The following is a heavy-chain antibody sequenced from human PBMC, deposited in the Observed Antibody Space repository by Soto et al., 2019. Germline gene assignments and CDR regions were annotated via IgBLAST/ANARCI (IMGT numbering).Heavy chain of an antibody. CDR2: ISYDGSNK. D-gene: IGHD2-15*01. V-gene: IGHV3-30-3*01. CDR3: ASLYPTNY. Sequence: GGSLRLSCAASGFTFSSYAMNWVRQAPGKGLEWVAVISYDGSNKYYADSVKGRFSISRDNSKNTLYLQMNSLRAEDTAVYYCASLYPTNYWCQGALVTVSS. J-gene: IGHJ4*02. CDR1: GFTFSSYA.